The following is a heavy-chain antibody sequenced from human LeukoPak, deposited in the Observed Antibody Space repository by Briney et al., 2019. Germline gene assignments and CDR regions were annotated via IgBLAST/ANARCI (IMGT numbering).Heavy chain of an antibody. J-gene: IGHJ4*02. CDR2: ISGSGGGT. D-gene: IGHD1-14*01. Sequence: HPGGSLRLSCAAAGFTVSTSAMSWVRQAPGKGLEWVSGISGSGGGTYYADSVKGRFSISRDISKNTLYLQMNSLRAEDTAVYYCARGTLNIPGEHGAFDYWGQGTLVTVSS. CDR1: GFTVSTSA. V-gene: IGHV3-23*01. CDR3: ARGTLNIPGEHGAFDY.